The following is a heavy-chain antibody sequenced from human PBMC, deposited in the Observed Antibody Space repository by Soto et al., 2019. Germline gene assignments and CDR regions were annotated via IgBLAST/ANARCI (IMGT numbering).Heavy chain of an antibody. V-gene: IGHV3-21*01. Sequence: EVQLVESGGGLVKPGGSLRLSCAASGFTFSSYSMNWVRQAPGKGLEWVSSISSSGSTIYYADSVKGRFTISRDNAKNSLYLQMNSLRAEDTAVYYCARNYGDYDSYYFDYWGQGTLVTVSS. CDR3: ARNYGDYDSYYFDY. CDR2: ISSSGSTI. CDR1: GFTFSSYS. D-gene: IGHD4-17*01. J-gene: IGHJ4*02.